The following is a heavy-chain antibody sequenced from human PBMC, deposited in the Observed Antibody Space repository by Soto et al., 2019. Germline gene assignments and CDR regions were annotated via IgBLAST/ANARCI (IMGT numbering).Heavy chain of an antibody. CDR3: SRSAGYMDV. V-gene: IGHV3-30*03. CDR1: GFTFSSYG. CDR2: ISYDGSNK. Sequence: GGSLRLSCAASGFTFSSYGMHWVRQAPGKGLEWVAVISYDGSNKYYADSVKGRFTISRDNSKNTLYLQMNSLRAEDTAVYYCSRSAGYMDVWGKGTTVTVSS. J-gene: IGHJ6*03.